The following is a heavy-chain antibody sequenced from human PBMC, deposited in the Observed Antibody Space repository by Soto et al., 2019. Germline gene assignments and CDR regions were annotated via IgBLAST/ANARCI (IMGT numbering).Heavy chain of an antibody. D-gene: IGHD1-26*01. CDR1: GYTFTGYY. J-gene: IGHJ6*02. Sequence: ASVKVSCKASGYTFTGYYMHWVRQAPGQGLEWMGWINPNSGGTNYAQKFQGWVTMTRDTSISTAYMELSRLRSDDTAVYYCARDRARYSGSYQPYYYYGMDVWGQGTTVTVSS. CDR2: INPNSGGT. CDR3: ARDRARYSGSYQPYYYYGMDV. V-gene: IGHV1-2*04.